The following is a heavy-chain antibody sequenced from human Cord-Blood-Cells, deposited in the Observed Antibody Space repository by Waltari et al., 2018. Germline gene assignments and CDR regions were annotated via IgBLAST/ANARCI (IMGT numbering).Heavy chain of an antibody. Sequence: QVQLVESGGGVVQPGRSLRLSCAASGFTFSSSGMHWVRQAPGKGLEWVAVISNDGSNKYYADSVKGRFTISRDNSKNTLYLQMNSLRAEDTAVYYCAKDGLTTFDYWGQGTLVTVAS. V-gene: IGHV3-30*18. J-gene: IGHJ4*02. CDR3: AKDGLTTFDY. CDR1: GFTFSSSG. CDR2: ISNDGSNK. D-gene: IGHD4-4*01.